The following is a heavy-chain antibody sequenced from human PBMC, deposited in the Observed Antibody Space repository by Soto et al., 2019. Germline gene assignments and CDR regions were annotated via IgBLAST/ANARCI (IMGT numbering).Heavy chain of an antibody. CDR2: IRQSANSYTR. CDR3: AIGICSGGSCYVGGV. J-gene: IGHJ1*01. D-gene: IGHD2-15*01. Sequence: EVQLVESGGGLVQPGGSLRLSCAASGFTFSDHYMDWVRQAPGKGLDWDGRIRQSANSYTRESASSVKCRFTISRDDPKNSLYRQMNSLNAEDTAVDYCAIGICSGGSCYVGGVGGQGTLVTVSS. CDR1: GFTFSDHY. V-gene: IGHV3-72*01.